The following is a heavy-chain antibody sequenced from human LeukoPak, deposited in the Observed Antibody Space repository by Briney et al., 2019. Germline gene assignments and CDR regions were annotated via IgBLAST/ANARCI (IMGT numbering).Heavy chain of an antibody. V-gene: IGHV3-15*01. D-gene: IGHD3-3*01. CDR1: GFTFSNAW. J-gene: IGHJ4*02. CDR2: IKSKTDGGTT. Sequence: GGSLRLSCAASGFTFSNAWMSWVRQAPGKGLEWVGRIKSKTDGGTTDYAARVEGRFTISRDDSKNTLYLKMNSLKTEDTAVYYCTTGVTIFGVTGIFDYWGQGTLVTVSS. CDR3: TTGVTIFGVTGIFDY.